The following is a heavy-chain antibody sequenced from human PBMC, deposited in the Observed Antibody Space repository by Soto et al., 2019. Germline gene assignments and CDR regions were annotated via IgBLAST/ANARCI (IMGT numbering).Heavy chain of an antibody. CDR2: IIPILGIA. D-gene: IGHD3-10*01. CDR3: ARDHVPKRGYYYGMDF. J-gene: IGHJ6*02. Sequence: GASVKDSCKASGGTFSSYTISWVRQSPGQGLEWMGRIIPILGIANYAQKFQGRVTITADKSTSTAYMELSSLRSEDTAVYYCARDHVPKRGYYYGMDFWGQGTTVTVSS. V-gene: IGHV1-69*04. CDR1: GGTFSSYT.